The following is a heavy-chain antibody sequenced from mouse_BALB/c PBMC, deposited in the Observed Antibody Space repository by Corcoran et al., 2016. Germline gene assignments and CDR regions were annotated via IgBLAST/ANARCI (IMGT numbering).Heavy chain of an antibody. Sequence: QVQLQQSGPELVKPGASVKISCKASGYSFTSYYIHWVKQRPGQGLEWIGWIFPGSGNTKYNEKFKGKATLTADTSSSTAYMQLSSLTSEDSAVYFCARGGNYSYYYAMDYWGQGTSVTVSS. CDR2: IFPGSGNT. CDR1: GYSFTSYY. D-gene: IGHD2-1*01. V-gene: IGHV1-66*01. J-gene: IGHJ4*01. CDR3: ARGGNYSYYYAMDY.